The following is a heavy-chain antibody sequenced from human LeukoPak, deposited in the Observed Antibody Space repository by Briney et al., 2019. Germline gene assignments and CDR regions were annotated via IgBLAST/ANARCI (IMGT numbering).Heavy chain of an antibody. CDR1: GDSLSSYY. CDR3: ARSGRLYGSSALWDS. D-gene: IGHD6-6*01. CDR2: IYYSGST. J-gene: IGHJ4*02. V-gene: IGHV4-59*01. Sequence: SETLSLTCSVSGDSLSSYYWSWIRQPPGKGLEWIGYIYYSGSTIYNPSLESRVTISIDTSKNQFSLKLSSVSAADTAVYHCARSGRLYGSSALWDSWGQGTLVTVSP.